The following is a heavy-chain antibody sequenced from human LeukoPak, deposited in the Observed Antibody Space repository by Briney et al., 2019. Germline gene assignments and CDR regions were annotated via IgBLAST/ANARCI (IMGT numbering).Heavy chain of an antibody. V-gene: IGHV1-69*04. J-gene: IGHJ4*02. Sequence: GASVKVSCKASGGTFSSYAISWVRQAPGHGLEWMGRIIPIFGIANYAQKFQGRVTITADKSTSTAYMELSSLRSEDTAVYYCARGMGYSNYYFDYWGQGTLVTVSS. CDR3: ARGMGYSNYYFDY. CDR2: IIPIFGIA. D-gene: IGHD4-11*01. CDR1: GGTFSSYA.